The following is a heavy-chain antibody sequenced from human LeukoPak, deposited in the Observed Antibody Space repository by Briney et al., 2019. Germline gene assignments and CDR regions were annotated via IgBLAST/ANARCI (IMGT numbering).Heavy chain of an antibody. V-gene: IGHV3-53*01. CDR1: GFTVSSNY. CDR3: ARFLYGDYVITH. CDR2: IYSGGST. D-gene: IGHD4-17*01. Sequence: GGSLRLSCAASGFTVSSNYMSWVRQAPGKGLEWVSVIYSGGSTYYADSVKGRLTIPRDNSKNTLYLQMNSRRAEDTAVYYCARFLYGDYVITHWGQGTLVTVSS. J-gene: IGHJ4*02.